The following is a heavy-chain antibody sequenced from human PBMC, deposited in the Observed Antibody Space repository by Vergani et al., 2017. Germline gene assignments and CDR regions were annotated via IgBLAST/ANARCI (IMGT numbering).Heavy chain of an antibody. CDR2: INPNSGRT. CDR1: GYTFTGYY. Sequence: QVQLVQSGAEVKKPGASVKVSCKASGYTFTGYYMYWVRQAPGHGLEWMGWINPNSGRTNYAQKFQGRVTMTRDTSSSTAYMELSRLTYDDTAVYYCARGEEAWGQGTLVTVSS. V-gene: IGHV1-2*02. J-gene: IGHJ4*02. CDR3: ARGEEA.